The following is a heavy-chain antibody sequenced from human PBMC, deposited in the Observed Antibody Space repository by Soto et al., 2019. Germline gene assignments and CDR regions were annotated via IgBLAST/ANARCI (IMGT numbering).Heavy chain of an antibody. CDR1: GGSFSGYY. V-gene: IGHV4-34*01. CDR2: IEDSGRT. D-gene: IGHD3-16*01. Sequence: SETLSVTFAVYGGSFSGYYWSWIRQPPGKGLEGIGEIEDSGRTKYKPDLKSRVTISVDTSKKQFSLKLSSVTAADTAVYYCARGGGTHSYYGMHXWGQGTTVTFS. CDR3: ARGGGTHSYYGMHX. J-gene: IGHJ6*02.